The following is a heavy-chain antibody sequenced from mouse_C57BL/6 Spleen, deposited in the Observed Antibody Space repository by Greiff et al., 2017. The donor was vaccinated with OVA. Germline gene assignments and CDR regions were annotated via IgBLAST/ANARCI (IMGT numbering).Heavy chain of an antibody. CDR2: INPSNGGT. J-gene: IGHJ4*01. V-gene: IGHV1-53*01. D-gene: IGHD2-4*01. CDR3: AREDYDGGYYAMDY. Sequence: VQLQQSGTELVKPGASVKLSCKASGYTFTSYWMHWVKQRPGQGLEWIGNINPSNGGTNYNEKFKSKATLTVDKSSSTAYMQLSSLTSEDSAGYYCAREDYDGGYYAMDYWGQGTSVTVSS. CDR1: GYTFTSYW.